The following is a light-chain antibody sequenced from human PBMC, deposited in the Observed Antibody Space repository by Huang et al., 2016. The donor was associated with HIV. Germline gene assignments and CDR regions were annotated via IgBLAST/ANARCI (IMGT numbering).Light chain of an antibody. Sequence: EIVMTQSPATLSVSPGERATLSCRASQSVSSNLAWYQQKPGQAPMLLIYGASTRATGIPARFIGSESGTEFTLTISSLQSEDFAVYYCQQYNNWLWTFGQGTKVEIK. CDR1: QSVSSN. CDR3: QQYNNWLWT. J-gene: IGKJ1*01. V-gene: IGKV3-15*01. CDR2: GAS.